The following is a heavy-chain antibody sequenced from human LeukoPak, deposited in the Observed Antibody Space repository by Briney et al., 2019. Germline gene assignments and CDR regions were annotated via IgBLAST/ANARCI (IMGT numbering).Heavy chain of an antibody. J-gene: IGHJ6*03. CDR3: AREVRSSSSYYYYYMDV. V-gene: IGHV4-61*02. D-gene: IGHD6-6*01. Sequence: SQTLSLTCTVSGGSISSGSYYWSWIRQPAGKGLEWIGRIYTSGSTNYNPSLKSRVTISVDTSKNQFSLKLSSVTAADTAVYYCAREVRSSSSYYYYYMDVWGKGTTVTVSS. CDR2: IYTSGST. CDR1: GGSISSGSYY.